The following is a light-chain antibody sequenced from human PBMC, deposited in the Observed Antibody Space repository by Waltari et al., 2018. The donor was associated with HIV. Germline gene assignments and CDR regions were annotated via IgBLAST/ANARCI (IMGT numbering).Light chain of an antibody. V-gene: IGLV2-8*01. CDR3: SSYAGSSVV. CDR2: EVS. Sequence: QSALTQPPSASGSPGQSVTISCTGTSSDVGGYNYVSWYQQHPGKAPKLMIYEVSNRPSGVPDRFSGSKSGNTASRTVSGLQAEDEADYYCSSYAGSSVVFGGGTKLTVL. CDR1: SSDVGGYNY. J-gene: IGLJ2*01.